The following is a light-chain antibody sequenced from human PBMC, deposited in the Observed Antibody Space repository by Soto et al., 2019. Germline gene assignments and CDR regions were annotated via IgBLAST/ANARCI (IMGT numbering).Light chain of an antibody. J-gene: IGKJ2*01. CDR2: HIS. Sequence: DVVVTQSPLSLPVTLGQPASISCRSSQSLVHSDGTTYLVWFQQRPGQSPRRLIYHISNRDSGVPERLSGSWSGIYFTMNISRVEAADVGVYSGVQGAHWPYTLGQGTKLEIK. CDR3: VQGAHWPYT. CDR1: QSLVHSDGTTY. V-gene: IGKV2-30*02.